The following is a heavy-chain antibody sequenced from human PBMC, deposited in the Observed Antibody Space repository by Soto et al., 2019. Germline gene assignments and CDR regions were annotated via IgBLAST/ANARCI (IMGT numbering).Heavy chain of an antibody. CDR1: GYTFATYD. CDR2: MNPNTGNT. V-gene: IGHV1-8*01. CDR3: ARRKERSGPYYLDY. J-gene: IGHJ4*02. D-gene: IGHD6-25*01. Sequence: QVQLVQSGAEVKKPGASVKVSCKASGYTFATYDFAWVRQATGQGLEWMGWMNPNTGNTGYAQAFRSRVTMTRNTSITTAYMERSSLRSEDTAVYFCARRKERSGPYYLDYWGQGTMVTGSS.